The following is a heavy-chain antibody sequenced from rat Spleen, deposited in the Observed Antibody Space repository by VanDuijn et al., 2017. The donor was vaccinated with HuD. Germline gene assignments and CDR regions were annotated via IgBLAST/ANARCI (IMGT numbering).Heavy chain of an antibody. CDR2: MWRGGSQ. J-gene: IGHJ2*01. Sequence: QVQLKESGPGLVQPSQTLSLTCTVSGFSLTSYNVHWVRQPPGKGLEWMGVMWRGGSQNYNSALKSRLSVSRDTSKSQVLLKMNSLQTEDTAMYFCARSAKYYYDGSYYYVHFDYWGQGVMVTVSS. CDR1: GFSLTSYN. CDR3: ARSAKYYYDGSYYYVHFDY. D-gene: IGHD1-12*02. V-gene: IGHV2-45*01.